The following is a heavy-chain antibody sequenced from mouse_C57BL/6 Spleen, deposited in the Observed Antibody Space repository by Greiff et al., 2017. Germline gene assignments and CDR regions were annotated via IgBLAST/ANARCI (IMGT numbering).Heavy chain of an antibody. J-gene: IGHJ4*01. D-gene: IGHD2-1*01. CDR1: GYTFTDYN. CDR2: INPNNGGT. V-gene: IGHV1-18*01. Sequence: VQLQQSGPELVKPGASVKIPCKASGYTFTDYNMDWVKQSHGKSLDWIGDINPNNGGTIYNQKFKGKATLTVDKSSSTAYMELRSLTSEDTAVYYCAREEGNYDAMDYWGQGTSVTVSS. CDR3: AREEGNYDAMDY.